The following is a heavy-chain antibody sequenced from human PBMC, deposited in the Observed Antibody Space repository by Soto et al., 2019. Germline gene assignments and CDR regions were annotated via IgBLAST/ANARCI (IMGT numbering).Heavy chain of an antibody. CDR1: GFTFSDYY. Sequence: GGSLRLSCAASGFTFSDYYMSWIRQAPGKGLEWVSYISSSGSTIYYADSVKGRFTISRDNAKNSLYLQMNSLRAEDTAVYYCARDGPDYYGSGSAYYYYYYGMDVWSQGTTVTAP. J-gene: IGHJ6*02. D-gene: IGHD3-10*01. V-gene: IGHV3-11*01. CDR3: ARDGPDYYGSGSAYYYYYYGMDV. CDR2: ISSSGSTI.